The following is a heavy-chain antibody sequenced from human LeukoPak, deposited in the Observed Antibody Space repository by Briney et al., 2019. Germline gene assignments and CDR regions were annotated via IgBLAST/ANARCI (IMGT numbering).Heavy chain of an antibody. D-gene: IGHD3-22*01. CDR3: ARGVDYYDSCGYYYEY. Sequence: ASVKVSCKASGYTFTSYDINWVRQATGQGLEWMGWMNPNSGNTGYAQKFQGRVTMTRNTSISTAYMELSSLRSEDTTVYYCARGVDYYDSCGYYYEYWGQGTLVTVSS. V-gene: IGHV1-8*01. J-gene: IGHJ4*02. CDR1: GYTFTSYD. CDR2: MNPNSGNT.